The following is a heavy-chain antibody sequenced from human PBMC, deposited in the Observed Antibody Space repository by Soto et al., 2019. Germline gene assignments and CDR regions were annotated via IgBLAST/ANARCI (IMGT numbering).Heavy chain of an antibody. D-gene: IGHD3-10*01. CDR1: GYTFTSYD. V-gene: IGHV1-3*01. CDR2: INAGNGNT. Sequence: ASVKVSCKASGYTFTSYDMHWLRPAPVQRREWMGWINAGNGNTKYSQKFQGRVTITRDTSASKAYMELSSLRSEDTAVYYCARPNGESIHYYHGMDVWGQGTTVTVSS. CDR3: ARPNGESIHYYHGMDV. J-gene: IGHJ6*02.